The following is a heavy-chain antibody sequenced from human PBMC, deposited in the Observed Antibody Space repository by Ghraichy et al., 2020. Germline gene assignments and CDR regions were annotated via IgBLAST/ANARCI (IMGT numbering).Heavy chain of an antibody. CDR1: GFTFSSYA. J-gene: IGHJ4*02. CDR3: ARSALSGWYNY. Sequence: GGSLRLSCAASGFTFSSYAMHWVRQAPGKGLEYVSAISSNGGSTYYANSVKGRFTISRDNSKNTLYLQMGSLRAEDMAVYYCARSALSGWYNYWGQGTLVTVSS. CDR2: ISSNGGST. V-gene: IGHV3-64*01. D-gene: IGHD6-19*01.